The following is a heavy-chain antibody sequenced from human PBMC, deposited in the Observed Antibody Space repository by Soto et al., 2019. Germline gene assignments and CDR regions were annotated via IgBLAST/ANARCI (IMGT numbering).Heavy chain of an antibody. V-gene: IGHV3-23*01. Sequence: GGSLRLSCAASGFTFDNYAMTWVRQAPGKGLEWVSSIDGRGLDTYYADSVKGRFTISRDNSKSTLYLQMNSLRAEDTAVYYCARHDFGDYRAYDIWGQGTMVTVSS. CDR2: IDGRGLDT. CDR3: ARHDFGDYRAYDI. D-gene: IGHD4-17*01. J-gene: IGHJ3*02. CDR1: GFTFDNYA.